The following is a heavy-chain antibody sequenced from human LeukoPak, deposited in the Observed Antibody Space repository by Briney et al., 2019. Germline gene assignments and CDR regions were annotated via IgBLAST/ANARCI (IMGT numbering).Heavy chain of an antibody. CDR2: IYYSGST. V-gene: IGHV4-39*07. Sequence: SETLSLTCTVSGGSIRSSSYYWGWIRQPPGKGLEWIGSIYYSGSTYYNPSLKSRVTISVDTAKNQFSLKLSSVTPEDTAVYYCARAQLYYDILTGYYRTNWFDPWGQGTLVTVSS. J-gene: IGHJ5*02. D-gene: IGHD3-9*01. CDR1: GGSIRSSSYY. CDR3: ARAQLYYDILTGYYRTNWFDP.